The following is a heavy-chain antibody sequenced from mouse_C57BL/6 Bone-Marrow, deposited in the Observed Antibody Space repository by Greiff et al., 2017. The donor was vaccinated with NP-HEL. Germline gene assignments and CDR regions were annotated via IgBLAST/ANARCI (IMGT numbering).Heavy chain of an antibody. CDR1: GFTFTDYY. CDR3: ARSIYYDYADDPFYAMDY. Sequence: EVKLVESGGGLVQPGGSLSLSCAASGFTFTDYYMSWVRQPPGKALEWLGFIRNKANGYTTEYSASVKGRFTISRDNSPSILYLQMNAQRAEDSATYYCARSIYYDYADDPFYAMDYGGQGTAVTVSA. D-gene: IGHD2-4*01. CDR2: IRNKANGYTT. V-gene: IGHV7-3*01. J-gene: IGHJ4*01.